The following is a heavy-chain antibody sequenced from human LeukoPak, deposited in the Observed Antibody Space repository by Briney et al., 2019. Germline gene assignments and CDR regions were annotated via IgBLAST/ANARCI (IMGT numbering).Heavy chain of an antibody. CDR2: IYYSGST. Sequence: SETLSLTCTVSGGSISSGGYYWSWIRQHPGKGLEWIGYIYYSGSTYYNPSLKSRVTISVDTSKNQFSLKLSSVTAADTAVYYCARDHMIAVGFDIWGQGTMVTVSS. J-gene: IGHJ3*02. CDR1: GGSISSGGYY. V-gene: IGHV4-31*03. D-gene: IGHD3-22*01. CDR3: ARDHMIAVGFDI.